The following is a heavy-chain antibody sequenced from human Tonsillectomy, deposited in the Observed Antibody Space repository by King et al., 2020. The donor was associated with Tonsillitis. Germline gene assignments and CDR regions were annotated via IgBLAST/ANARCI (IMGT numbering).Heavy chain of an antibody. V-gene: IGHV4-59*08. CDR2: IYYSGST. Sequence: QLQESGPGLVKPSETLSLTCTVSGGSISSDHWGWIRQPPGKGLEWIGNIYYSGSTTYNPSLKSRVTISVDTSKNQFSLALNSVTAADTAVYYCVRHSYGSGSRIWGQGTMVTVSS. CDR3: VRHSYGSGSRI. CDR1: GGSISSDH. J-gene: IGHJ3*02. D-gene: IGHD3-10*01.